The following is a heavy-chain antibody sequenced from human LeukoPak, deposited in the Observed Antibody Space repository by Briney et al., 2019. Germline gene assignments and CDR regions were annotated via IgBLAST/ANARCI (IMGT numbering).Heavy chain of an antibody. D-gene: IGHD1-7*01. Sequence: GGSLRLSCAASGFTFSSCAMHWVRQAPGKGLEWVAVISYDGNNKYYADSVKGRFTISRDNSKNTLYLQMNSLRAEDTAVYYCAKDSDWNYVTDYWGQGTLVTVSS. J-gene: IGHJ4*02. V-gene: IGHV3-30-3*01. CDR1: GFTFSSCA. CDR2: ISYDGNNK. CDR3: AKDSDWNYVTDY.